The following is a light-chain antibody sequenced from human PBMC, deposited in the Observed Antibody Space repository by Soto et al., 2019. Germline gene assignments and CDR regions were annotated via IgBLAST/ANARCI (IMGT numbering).Light chain of an antibody. CDR2: DAS. Sequence: DIQMTQSPSTLSASVGERVTITCRASQSISSWLAWHQQKPGKAPKVMIYDASSLESGVPSRFSGSGSGTEFTLTISSLQPDDFATYYCQQYNSYPWTFGQGTKVEIK. CDR1: QSISSW. CDR3: QQYNSYPWT. V-gene: IGKV1-5*01. J-gene: IGKJ1*01.